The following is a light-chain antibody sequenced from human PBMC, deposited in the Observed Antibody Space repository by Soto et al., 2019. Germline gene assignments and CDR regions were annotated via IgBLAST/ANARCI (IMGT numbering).Light chain of an antibody. Sequence: EIVLTQSPGTLSLSPGERATLSCRASQSVSSTYIAWYQQNPGQAPRLLIYGASSRATGIPDRFSGSGSGTDFTLTISRLETEDFAVYFCQQYGRSPPFNFGQGTKVEIK. CDR3: QQYGRSPPFN. V-gene: IGKV3-20*01. CDR2: GAS. J-gene: IGKJ2*01. CDR1: QSVSSTY.